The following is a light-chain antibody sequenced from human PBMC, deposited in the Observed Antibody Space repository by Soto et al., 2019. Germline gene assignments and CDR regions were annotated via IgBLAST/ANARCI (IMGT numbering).Light chain of an antibody. V-gene: IGLV2-23*02. CDR1: SSGVGSYNL. CDR2: EVT. J-gene: IGLJ2*01. Sequence: QSALTPPASVSGSPGQSITISCTGTSSGVGSYNLVSWYQQHPGEAPKVIIYEVTKRPSGISNRFSGSKSGKTASLTISGLQAEDEADYFCCSYAGGTSVVVFGGGTKLTVL. CDR3: CSYAGGTSVVV.